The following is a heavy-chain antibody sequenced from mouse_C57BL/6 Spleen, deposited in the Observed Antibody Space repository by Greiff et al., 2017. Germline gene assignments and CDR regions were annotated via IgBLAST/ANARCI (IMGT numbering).Heavy chain of an antibody. CDR2: IHPNSGST. V-gene: IGHV1-64*01. CDR1: GYTFTSYW. J-gene: IGHJ4*01. D-gene: IGHD1-1*01. CDR3: ARGGGSSPYYAMDY. Sequence: QVQLQQPGAELVKPGASVKLSCKASGYTFTSYWMHWVKQRPGQGLEWIGMIHPNSGSTNYNEKFKSKATLTVDKSSSTAYMQLSSLTSEDSAVYYGARGGGSSPYYAMDYWGQGTSVTVSS.